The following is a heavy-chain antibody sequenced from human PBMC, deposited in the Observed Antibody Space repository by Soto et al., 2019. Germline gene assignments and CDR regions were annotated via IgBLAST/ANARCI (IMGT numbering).Heavy chain of an antibody. CDR2: IVVGSGNT. V-gene: IGHV1-58*01. CDR1: GFTFTSSA. CDR3: ASASGSGSYFLGLDV. J-gene: IGHJ6*02. Sequence: GASVKVSCKASGFTFTSSAVQWVRQARGQRLEWIGWIVVGSGNTNYAQKFQERVTITRDMSTSTAYMELSSLRSEDTAVYYCASASGSGSYFLGLDVWGQGTTVTVSS. D-gene: IGHD3-10*01.